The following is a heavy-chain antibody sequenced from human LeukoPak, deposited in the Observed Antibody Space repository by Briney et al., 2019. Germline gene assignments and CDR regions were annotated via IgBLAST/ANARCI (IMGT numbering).Heavy chain of an antibody. CDR3: ARERYNTGFDP. CDR1: GGTFSSYA. CDR2: IDPSSGGT. D-gene: IGHD1-14*01. J-gene: IGHJ5*02. V-gene: IGHV1-2*06. Sequence: ASVKVSCKASGGTFSSYAISWMRQAPGQGLEWMGRIDPSSGGTNYAQKFQGRVTMTRDTSISTAYMELSRLRSDDTAVYYCARERYNTGFDPWGQGALVTVSS.